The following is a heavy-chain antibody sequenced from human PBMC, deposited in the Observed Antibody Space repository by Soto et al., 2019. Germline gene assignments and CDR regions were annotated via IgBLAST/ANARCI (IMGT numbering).Heavy chain of an antibody. CDR2: IIPIVDTA. V-gene: IGHV1-69*06. CDR3: VREPLWFGELVSTYYYYYGMDV. Sequence: QVQLVQSGAEVKRPGSSVKVSCKASGGTFNSDGFSCVRQAPGQGLEWMGGIIPIVDTANYAQNFQGRVTIIADKSTTTAYRELSSLRAEDTAVYYCVREPLWFGELVSTYYYYYGMDVWGQGTTITVSS. CDR1: GGTFNSDG. D-gene: IGHD3-10*01. J-gene: IGHJ6*02.